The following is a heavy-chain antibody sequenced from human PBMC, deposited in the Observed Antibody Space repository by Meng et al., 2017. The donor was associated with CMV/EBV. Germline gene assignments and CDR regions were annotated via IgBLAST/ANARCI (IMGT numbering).Heavy chain of an antibody. V-gene: IGHV1-18*04. D-gene: IGHD3-3*01. J-gene: IGHJ4*02. CDR2: ISAYNGNT. Sequence: ASVKVSCKASGYSFSDYYMHWVRQAPGQGLEWMGWISAYNGNTNYAQKLQGRVTMTTDTSTSTAYMELRSLRSDDTAVYYCARDRTYYDFWSGYPLGYWGQGTLVTVSS. CDR3: ARDRTYYDFWSGYPLGY. CDR1: GYSFSDYY.